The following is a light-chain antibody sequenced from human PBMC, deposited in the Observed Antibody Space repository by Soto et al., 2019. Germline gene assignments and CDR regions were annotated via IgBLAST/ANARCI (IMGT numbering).Light chain of an antibody. CDR2: EVS. J-gene: IGLJ3*02. CDR1: SSDIGYYNY. Sequence: QSALTQPASVSGSPGQWITISCTGTSSDIGYYNYVSWYQQHPGKAPKLMIYEVSNRPSGVSNRFSGSKSGNTASLTISGLQAEDEADYYRISYTTTSTLVFGGGTKVTVL. CDR3: ISYTTTSTLV. V-gene: IGLV2-14*01.